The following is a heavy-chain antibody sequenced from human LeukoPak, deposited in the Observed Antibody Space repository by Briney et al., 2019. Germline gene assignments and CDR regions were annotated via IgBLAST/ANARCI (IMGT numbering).Heavy chain of an antibody. V-gene: IGHV3-53*01. D-gene: IGHD1-14*01. CDR2: LYSDGNT. CDR1: GFTVITND. Sequence: GGSLRLSCAASGFTVITNDMTWVRQAPGKGLEWVSVLYSDGNTKYADSVQGRFTISSDNSKNTLYLEMNSLSPDDTAVYYCARGVEPLAANTLAYWGQGTLVTVCS. CDR3: ARGVEPLAANTLAY. J-gene: IGHJ4*02.